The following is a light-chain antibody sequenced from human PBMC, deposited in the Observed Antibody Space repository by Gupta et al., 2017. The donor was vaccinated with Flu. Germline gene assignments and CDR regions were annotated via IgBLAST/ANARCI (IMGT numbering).Light chain of an antibody. CDR2: KNN. CDR1: KSNIEIKF. Sequence: SVLTQPPSASGPPGQRVSISCSGSKSNIEIKFVYWYQHLPGAAPKLPIYKNNQRPSGVPDRFSGSRSGTSASLAISGLRAEDEADYYCASCDDSLSGVVFGGGTELTVL. J-gene: IGLJ2*01. V-gene: IGLV1-47*01. CDR3: ASCDDSLSGVV.